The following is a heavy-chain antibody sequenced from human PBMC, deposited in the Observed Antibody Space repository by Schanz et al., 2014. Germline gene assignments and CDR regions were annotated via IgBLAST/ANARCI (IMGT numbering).Heavy chain of an antibody. CDR3: ARTIAYGGSSGYFDY. CDR1: GYTFTSYF. D-gene: IGHD4-17*01. J-gene: IGHJ4*02. Sequence: QVQLVQSGAEVKKPGASLKVSCKASGYTFTSYFIHWVRQAPGQGLEWMGIINLYGGSTNYAQKFQGRVTVTRDTSTSTVYMELNSLRSEDPAVYYCARTIAYGGSSGYFDYWGQGTLVTVSS. CDR2: INLYGGST. V-gene: IGHV1-46*03.